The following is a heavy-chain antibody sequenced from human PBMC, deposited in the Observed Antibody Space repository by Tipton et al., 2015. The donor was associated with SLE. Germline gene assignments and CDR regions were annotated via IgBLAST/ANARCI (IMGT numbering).Heavy chain of an antibody. Sequence: QSGAEVKKPGASVKVSCKASGYTFTSYGISWVRQAPGQGLEWMGWISAYNGNTNYAQKLQGRVTMTTDTSTSTAYMELRSLRSDDPAVYYCARVLDYGDGGWEGVDPWGQGTLVTVSS. CDR3: ARVLDYGDGGWEGVDP. CDR2: ISAYNGNT. J-gene: IGHJ5*02. CDR1: GYTFTSYG. V-gene: IGHV1-18*01. D-gene: IGHD4-17*01.